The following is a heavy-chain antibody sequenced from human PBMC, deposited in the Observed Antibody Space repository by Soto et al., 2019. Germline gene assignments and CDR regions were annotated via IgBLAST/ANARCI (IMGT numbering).Heavy chain of an antibody. D-gene: IGHD5-18*01. CDR1: GGSISSGDYY. CDR3: ARDKNSCGQKWFDP. Sequence: SETLSLTCTVSGGSISSGDYYWSWIRQPPGKGLEWIGYIYYSGSTYYNPSLKSRVTISVDTSKNQFSLKLSSVTAADTAVYYCARDKNSCGQKWFDPWGQGTLVTVSS. CDR2: IYYSGST. V-gene: IGHV4-30-4*01. J-gene: IGHJ5*02.